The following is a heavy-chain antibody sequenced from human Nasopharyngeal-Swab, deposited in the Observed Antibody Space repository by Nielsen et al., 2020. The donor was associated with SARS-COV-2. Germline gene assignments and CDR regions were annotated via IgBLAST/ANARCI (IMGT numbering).Heavy chain of an antibody. D-gene: IGHD3-9*01. CDR2: ISYDGSNK. Sequence: GGSLRLSCAASGFTFSSYGMHWVRQAPGKGLEWVAVISYDGSNKYYADSVKGRFTISRDNSKNTLYLQMNSLRAEDTAAYYCAKDHDTIFSFGDYWGQGTLVTVSS. CDR3: AKDHDTIFSFGDY. J-gene: IGHJ4*02. V-gene: IGHV3-30*18. CDR1: GFTFSSYG.